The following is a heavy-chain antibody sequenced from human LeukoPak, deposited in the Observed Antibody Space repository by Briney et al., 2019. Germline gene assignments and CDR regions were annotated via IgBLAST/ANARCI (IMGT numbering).Heavy chain of an antibody. J-gene: IGHJ4*02. CDR1: GFTFSSYA. CDR2: ISGSGGST. V-gene: IGHV3-23*01. CDR3: AGRVETDYDFWSGYHGSST. Sequence: GGSLRLSCAASGFTFSSYAMSWVRQAPGKGLEWVSAISGSGGSTYYADSVKGRFTISRDNSKNTLYLQMNSLRAEDTAVYYCAGRVETDYDFWSGYHGSSTWGQGTLVTVSS. D-gene: IGHD3-3*01.